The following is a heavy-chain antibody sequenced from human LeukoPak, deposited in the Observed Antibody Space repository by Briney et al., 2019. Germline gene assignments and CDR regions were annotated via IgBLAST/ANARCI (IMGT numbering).Heavy chain of an antibody. CDR3: AREIGSAARGR. D-gene: IGHD6-13*01. V-gene: IGHV3-30*03. CDR2: ISYDGTNK. Sequence: PGGSLRLSCAASGFTFSNYDMHGVRQAPGKGLEWVAVISYDGTNKYYADSVKGRFTISRDNSKNTLHLQMNSLRAEDTAVYYCAREIGSAARGRWGQGTLVTVSS. CDR1: GFTFSNYD. J-gene: IGHJ4*02.